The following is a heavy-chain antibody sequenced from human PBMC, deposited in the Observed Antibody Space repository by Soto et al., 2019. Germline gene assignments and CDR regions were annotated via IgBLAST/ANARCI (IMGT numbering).Heavy chain of an antibody. Sequence: SETLSLTCTVSGGSISSSSYYWGWIRQPPGKGLEWIGSIYYSGSTYYNPSLKSRVTISVDTSKNQFSLKLSSVTAADTAVYYCARLYDSSGYYPYYFDYWGQGTLVTVSS. D-gene: IGHD3-22*01. CDR3: ARLYDSSGYYPYYFDY. CDR1: GGSISSSSYY. J-gene: IGHJ4*02. V-gene: IGHV4-39*01. CDR2: IYYSGST.